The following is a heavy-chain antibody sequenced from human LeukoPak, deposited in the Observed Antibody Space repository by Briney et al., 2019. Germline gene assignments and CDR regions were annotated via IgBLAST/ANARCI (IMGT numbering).Heavy chain of an antibody. CDR1: GFSFSTYW. Sequence: GGSPRLSCAASGFSFSTYWMHWVRQPPGKGLVWVSLINTDGSSTSYADSVKGRFAISRDNAKNTLYLQMNSLRAEDTAVYYCARDGLGSPPLEYWGQGILVTVSS. D-gene: IGHD3/OR15-3a*01. J-gene: IGHJ4*02. CDR2: INTDGSST. V-gene: IGHV3-74*01. CDR3: ARDGLGSPPLEY.